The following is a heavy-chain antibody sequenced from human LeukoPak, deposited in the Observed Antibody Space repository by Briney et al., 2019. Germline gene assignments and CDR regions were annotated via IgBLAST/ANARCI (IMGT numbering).Heavy chain of an antibody. CDR3: AREALNAYDSSGYYA. D-gene: IGHD3-22*01. V-gene: IGHV4-59*01. CDR2: IYYSGST. Sequence: SSETLSLTCTVSVGSISSYSWSWIRQPPGKGLEWIGYIYYSGSTNYNPSLKSRVTISVDTSKNQFSLKLSSVTAADTAVYYCAREALNAYDSSGYYAWGQGTLVTVSS. J-gene: IGHJ4*02. CDR1: VGSISSYS.